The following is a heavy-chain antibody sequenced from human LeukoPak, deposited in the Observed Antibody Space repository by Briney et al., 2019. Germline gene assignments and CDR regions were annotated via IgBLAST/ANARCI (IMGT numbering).Heavy chain of an antibody. CDR3: ARVPTYGSGSNYYPNDDY. CDR1: GGSFSGYY. Sequence: SETLSLTCAVYGGSFSGYYWRWIRQPPGKGLEWIGEINHSGSTNYNPSLKSRVTISVDTSKNQFSLKLSSVTAADTAVYYCARVPTYGSGSNYYPNDDYWGQGTLVTVSS. D-gene: IGHD3-10*01. CDR2: INHSGST. V-gene: IGHV4-34*01. J-gene: IGHJ4*02.